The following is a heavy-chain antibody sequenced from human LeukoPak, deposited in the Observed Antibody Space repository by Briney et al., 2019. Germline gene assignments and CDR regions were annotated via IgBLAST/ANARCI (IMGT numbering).Heavy chain of an antibody. J-gene: IGHJ4*02. CDR2: INHSGST. CDR3: ARVGRYYDALTGYATGGSPFDY. D-gene: IGHD3-9*01. V-gene: IGHV4-34*01. Sequence: SETLSLTCAVYGGSFSGYYWSWIRQPPGKGLEWIGEINHSGSTNYNPSLKSRVTISVDTSKNQFSLKLSSVTAADTAVYYCARVGRYYDALTGYATGGSPFDYWGQGTPVTVSS. CDR1: GGSFSGYY.